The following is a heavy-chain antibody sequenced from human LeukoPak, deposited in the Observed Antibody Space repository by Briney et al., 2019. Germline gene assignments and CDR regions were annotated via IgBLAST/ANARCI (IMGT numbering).Heavy chain of an antibody. CDR1: GFTFSSYR. J-gene: IGHJ4*02. CDR3: VRDRSPGYFDY. V-gene: IGHV3-21*01. Sequence: GGSLRLSCAACGFTFSSYRMNWVRQAPGKGLDWVSSISSSHNNIYYADSVKGRFSISRDNAKNSLFLQMNSLRAEDTAVYYCVRDRSPGYFDYWGQGTLVTVSS. CDR2: ISSSHNNI. D-gene: IGHD3-10*01.